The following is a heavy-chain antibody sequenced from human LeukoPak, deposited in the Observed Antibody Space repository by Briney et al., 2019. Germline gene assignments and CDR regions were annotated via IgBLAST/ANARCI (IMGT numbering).Heavy chain of an antibody. CDR2: ISYDGSNK. CDR1: GFTFSSYA. CDR3: AREGLQNAFDI. D-gene: IGHD3/OR15-3a*01. J-gene: IGHJ3*02. V-gene: IGHV3-30*04. Sequence: GRSLRLSCAASGFTFSSYAMHWVRQAPGKGLEWVAVISYDGSNKYYADSVKGRFTISRDNSKNTLYLQMNSLRAEDTAVYYCAREGLQNAFDIWGQGTMVNVSS.